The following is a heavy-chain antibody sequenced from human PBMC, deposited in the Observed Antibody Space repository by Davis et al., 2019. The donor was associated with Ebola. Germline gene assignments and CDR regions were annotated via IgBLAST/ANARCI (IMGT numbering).Heavy chain of an antibody. Sequence: ASVKVSCKASGGTFSSYAISWVRQAPGQGLEWMGWISAYNGNTNYAQKLRGRVTMTTDTSTSTAYMELSSLRSEDTAVYYCAGLYGDYRSYYYGMDVWGQGTTVTVSS. CDR3: AGLYGDYRSYYYGMDV. CDR2: ISAYNGNT. CDR1: GGTFSSYA. J-gene: IGHJ6*02. D-gene: IGHD4-17*01. V-gene: IGHV1-18*01.